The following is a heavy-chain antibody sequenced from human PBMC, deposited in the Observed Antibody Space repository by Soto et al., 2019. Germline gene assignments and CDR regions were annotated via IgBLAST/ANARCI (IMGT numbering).Heavy chain of an antibody. CDR2: IYPGDSDT. D-gene: IGHD3-3*01. J-gene: IGHJ5*02. Sequence: GASLKISCKGSGYSFTSYWIGWVRQMPGKGLEWMGIIYPGDSDTRYSPSFQGQVTISADKSISTAYLQWSSLKASDTAMYYCARFPAPTILGVVIKGSWFDPWGKGTLVTVSS. CDR1: GYSFTSYW. V-gene: IGHV5-51*01. CDR3: ARFPAPTILGVVIKGSWFDP.